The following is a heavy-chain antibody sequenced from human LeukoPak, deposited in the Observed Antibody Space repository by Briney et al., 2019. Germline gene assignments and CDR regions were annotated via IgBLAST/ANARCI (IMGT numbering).Heavy chain of an antibody. Sequence: PGGSLRLSCAASGFTFSSYAMSWVRQAPGKGLEWVSAISGSGGSTDYADSVKGRFTISRDNSKNTLYLQMNSLRAEDTAVYYCARFDPQQHYYYYYYYMDVWGKGTTVTVSS. J-gene: IGHJ6*03. CDR1: GFTFSSYA. D-gene: IGHD6-13*01. CDR3: ARFDPQQHYYYYYYYMDV. CDR2: ISGSGGST. V-gene: IGHV3-23*01.